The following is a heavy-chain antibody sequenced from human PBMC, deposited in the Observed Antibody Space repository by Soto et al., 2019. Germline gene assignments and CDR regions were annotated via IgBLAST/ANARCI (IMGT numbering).Heavy chain of an antibody. J-gene: IGHJ5*02. D-gene: IGHD3-3*01. CDR1: GGSISSSNYY. Sequence: QLQLRESGPGLVKPSETLSLTCTVSGGSISSSNYYWAWIRQSPGKGLEWIGSVYYNGFTYYNPPLKRRVTISVDTSKNQFSLKLTSVTAADTAVYYCARMGDFWSGPGELDPWGQGTLVTVSS. V-gene: IGHV4-39*01. CDR2: VYYNGFT. CDR3: ARMGDFWSGPGELDP.